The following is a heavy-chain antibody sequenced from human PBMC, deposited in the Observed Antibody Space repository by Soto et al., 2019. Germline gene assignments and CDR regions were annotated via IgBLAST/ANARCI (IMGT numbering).Heavy chain of an antibody. CDR2: IYYSGST. CDR1: GGSFSGYY. J-gene: IGHJ5*02. CDR3: ARDYYDSSGYYPNWFDP. Sequence: PSETLSLTCAVYGGSFSGYYWSWIRQPPGKGLEWIGYIYYSGSTYYNPSLKSRVTISVDTSKNQFSLKLSSVTAADTAVYYCARDYYDSSGYYPNWFDPWGQGTLVTVSS. D-gene: IGHD3-22*01. V-gene: IGHV4-30-4*08.